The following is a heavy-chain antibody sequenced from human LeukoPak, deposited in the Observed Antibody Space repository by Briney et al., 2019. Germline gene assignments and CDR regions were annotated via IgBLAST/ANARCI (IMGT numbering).Heavy chain of an antibody. CDR1: GYTFTSYG. V-gene: IGHV1-18*01. CDR3: ATILTYYDVWCGRYYFDY. J-gene: IGHJ4*02. Sequence: ASVRVSCKASGYTFTSYGISWVRQAPGQGLEWMGWISAYNGNTNYAQKLQGRVTMTTDTSTSTAYMELRSLRSDDTAVYYCATILTYYDVWCGRYYFDYWGQGTLVTVSS. CDR2: ISAYNGNT. D-gene: IGHD3-3*01.